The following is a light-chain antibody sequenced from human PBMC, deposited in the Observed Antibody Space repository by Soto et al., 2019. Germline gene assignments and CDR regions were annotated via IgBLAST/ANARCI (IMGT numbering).Light chain of an antibody. CDR1: QSVSSS. J-gene: IGKJ1*01. Sequence: EMVMTQSPATLSVSPGERATLSCRASQSVSSSLACYQQKPGQAPRLLIYGASTRATGIPARFSGSGSGTDFSLTISSLEPEDFAVYYCQKYGRSPGWTFGRGTKV. CDR3: QKYGRSPGWT. CDR2: GAS. V-gene: IGKV3-15*01.